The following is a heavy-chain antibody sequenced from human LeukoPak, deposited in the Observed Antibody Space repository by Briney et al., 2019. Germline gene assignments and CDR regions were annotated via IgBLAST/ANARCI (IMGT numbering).Heavy chain of an antibody. CDR2: INPNSGGT. V-gene: IGHV1-2*04. J-gene: IGHJ4*02. Sequence: ASVKVSCKASGHTFTGYYTHWVRQAPGQGLEWMGWINPNSGGTNYAQKFQGWVTMTRDTSISTAYMELSRLRSDDTAVYYCAREQRVVPAATLVYWGQGTLVTVSS. CDR1: GHTFTGYY. CDR3: AREQRVVPAATLVY. D-gene: IGHD2-2*01.